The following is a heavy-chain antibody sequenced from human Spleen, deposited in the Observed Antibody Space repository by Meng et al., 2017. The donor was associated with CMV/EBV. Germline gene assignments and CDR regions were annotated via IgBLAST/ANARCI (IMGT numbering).Heavy chain of an antibody. CDR1: FITYF. CDR3: VKERYPPTYLGQEEDGFEI. Sequence: FITYFFTWVRQAPGQGLEWMGRIIPMLGIPDYARKFQGRVTITDDKSTRTAYMELRSLRSEDTAIYYCVKERYPPTYLGQEEDGFEIWGQGTRVTVSS. V-gene: IGHV1-69*02. D-gene: IGHD3/OR15-3a*01. J-gene: IGHJ3*02. CDR2: IIPMLGIP.